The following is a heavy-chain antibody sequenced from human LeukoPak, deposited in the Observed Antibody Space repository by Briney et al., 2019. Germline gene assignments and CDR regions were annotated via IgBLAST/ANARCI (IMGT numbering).Heavy chain of an antibody. V-gene: IGHV1-2*02. CDR3: VREVVLMVYAVGY. J-gene: IGHJ4*02. Sequence: ASVKVSCKASGYTFTDYYIHWVRQAPGQGLEWMGWINPNSGGTNYAQKFQGRVTMTRDTSISTAYMELSRLRFDDTAVYYCVREVVLMVYAVGYWGQGTLVTVSS. D-gene: IGHD2-8*01. CDR2: INPNSGGT. CDR1: GYTFTDYY.